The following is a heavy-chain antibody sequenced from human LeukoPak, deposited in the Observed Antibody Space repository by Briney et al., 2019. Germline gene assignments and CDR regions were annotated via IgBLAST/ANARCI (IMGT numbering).Heavy chain of an antibody. CDR3: ARDRGPKYQLLY. CDR1: GYTFIAYG. CDR2: ISAYSDHT. J-gene: IGHJ4*02. D-gene: IGHD2-2*01. V-gene: IGHV1-18*01. Sequence: ASVKVSCKASGYTFIAYGLSWVRQAPGQGLEWMGWISAYSDHTDYAQTFQDRVTITTDTSTGTAYMELTSLTSDDTAVYYCARDRGPKYQLLYWGQGTLVTVSS.